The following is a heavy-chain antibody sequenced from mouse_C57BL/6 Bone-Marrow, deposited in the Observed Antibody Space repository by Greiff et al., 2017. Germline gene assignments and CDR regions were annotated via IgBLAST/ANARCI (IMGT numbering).Heavy chain of an antibody. J-gene: IGHJ4*01. Sequence: EVMLVASEGGLVQPGSSMKLSCTASGFTFSDYYLAWVRQVPEKGLEWVANINYDGSSTYYLDSLKSRFIISRDHAKNILYLQMGSLKSEDTATYYCARHYGSSYFYAMDYGGQGTSVTVSS. CDR1: GFTFSDYY. CDR3: ARHYGSSYFYAMDY. V-gene: IGHV5-16*01. CDR2: INYDGSST. D-gene: IGHD1-1*01.